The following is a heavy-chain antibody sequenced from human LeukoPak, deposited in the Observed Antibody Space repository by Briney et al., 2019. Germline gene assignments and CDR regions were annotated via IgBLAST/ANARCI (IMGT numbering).Heavy chain of an antibody. V-gene: IGHV4-59*01. D-gene: IGHD3-10*01. CDR1: GGSISSYY. CDR3: ARSGLPSSPGGDY. J-gene: IGHJ4*02. Sequence: PSETLSLTCTVSGGSISSYYWSWIRQPPGKGLEWIGYIYYSGSTNYHPSLKSRVSISIDTSKNQFSLKLSSVTAADTAMYYCARSGLPSSPGGDYWGQGTLVTVSS. CDR2: IYYSGST.